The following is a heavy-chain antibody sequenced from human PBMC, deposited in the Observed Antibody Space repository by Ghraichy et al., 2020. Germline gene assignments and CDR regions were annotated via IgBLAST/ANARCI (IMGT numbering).Heavy chain of an antibody. J-gene: IGHJ4*02. CDR2: IYYSGST. CDR1: GGSIDARSNY. CDR3: ARRDYYGYFDY. Sequence: SQTLSLTCSVSGGSIDARSNYWGWIRQPPGKGLEWIGTIYYSGSTYYNPSLKSRVTMSVDTSKNQFSLKLSSVTAADTAVYFCARRDYYGYFDYWGQGTLVTVSS. D-gene: IGHD3-22*01. V-gene: IGHV4-39*01.